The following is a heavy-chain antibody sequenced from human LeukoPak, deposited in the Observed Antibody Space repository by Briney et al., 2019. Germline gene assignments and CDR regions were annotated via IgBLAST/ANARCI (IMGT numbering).Heavy chain of an antibody. CDR1: GGPFSSYA. CDR3: ARQTWVNAFDI. Sequence: ASVKVSCKASGGPFSSYAISWVRQAPGQGLEWMGRIIPIFGTANYAQKFQGRVTITADESTSTAYMELSSLRSEDTAVYYCARQTWVNAFDIWGQGTMVTVSS. J-gene: IGHJ3*02. D-gene: IGHD1-26*01. CDR2: IIPIFGTA. V-gene: IGHV1-69*15.